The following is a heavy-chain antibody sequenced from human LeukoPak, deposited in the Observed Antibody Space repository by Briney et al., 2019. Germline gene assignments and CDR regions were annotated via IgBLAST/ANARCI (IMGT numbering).Heavy chain of an antibody. D-gene: IGHD3-10*01. CDR2: IYYSGST. J-gene: IGHJ5*02. CDR3: ARDGITMVRGVIGFDP. CDR1: GGSISSGGYY. Sequence: SETLSLTCTVSGGSISSGGYYWSWIRQPPGKGLEWIGYIYYSGSTNYNPSLKSRVTISVDTSKNQFSLKLSSVTAADTAVYYCARDGITMVRGVIGFDPWGQGTLVTVSS. V-gene: IGHV4-61*08.